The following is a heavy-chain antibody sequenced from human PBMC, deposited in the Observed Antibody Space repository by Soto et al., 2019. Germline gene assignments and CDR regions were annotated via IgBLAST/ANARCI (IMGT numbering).Heavy chain of an antibody. V-gene: IGHV4-31*03. CDR2: IDYSGST. J-gene: IGHJ3*02. CDR3: ARFDPLSGSYSETDAFDI. Sequence: PSETLSLTCTVSGGSISSGGYYWSWIRQHPGKGLEWIGYIDYSGSTYDNPSLKSRVTISVDTSKNQFSLKLSSVTAADTAVYYCARFDPLSGSYSETDAFDIWGQGTMVTVSS. D-gene: IGHD3-10*01. CDR1: GGSISSGGYY.